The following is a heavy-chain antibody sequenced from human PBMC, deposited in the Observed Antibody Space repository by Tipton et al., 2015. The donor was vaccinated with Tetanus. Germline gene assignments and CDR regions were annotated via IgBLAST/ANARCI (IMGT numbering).Heavy chain of an antibody. D-gene: IGHD2-15*01. CDR3: ARGGYCSGGSCYSVLDY. J-gene: IGHJ4*02. CDR1: GFTFSSYW. V-gene: IGHV3-74*01. Sequence: SLRLSCAASGFTFSSYWMHWVRQAPGKGLVWVSRINSDGSSTSHADSVKGRFTISRDNAKNTLYLQMNSLRAEDTAVYYCARGGYCSGGSCYSVLDYWGQGTLVTVSS. CDR2: INSDGSST.